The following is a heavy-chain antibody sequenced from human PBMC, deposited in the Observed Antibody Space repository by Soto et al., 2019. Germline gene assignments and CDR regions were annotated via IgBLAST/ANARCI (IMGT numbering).Heavy chain of an antibody. J-gene: IGHJ4*02. D-gene: IGHD5-12*01. CDR3: ARANSGDDDEFDY. CDR2: IYYSGST. Sequence: QVQLQESGPGLVKPSETLSLTCTVSGGSISSYYWSWIRQPPGKGLEWIGYIYYSGSTNYNPSLKSRVTISVDTSKNQFSLKLSSVTAADTAVYYCARANSGDDDEFDYWGQGTPVTVSS. V-gene: IGHV4-59*01. CDR1: GGSISSYY.